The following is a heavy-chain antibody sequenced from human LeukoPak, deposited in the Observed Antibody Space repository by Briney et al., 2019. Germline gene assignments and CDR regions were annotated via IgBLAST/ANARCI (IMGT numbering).Heavy chain of an antibody. J-gene: IGHJ4*02. CDR3: ARADSSETPFDY. CDR1: GYTFTSYA. D-gene: IGHD3-22*01. Sequence: ASVKVSCKASGYTFTSYAISWVRQAPGQGLEWMGRIIPILGIANYAQKFQGRVTITADKSTSTAYMELSSLRSEDTAVYYCARADSSETPFDYWGQGTLVTVSS. V-gene: IGHV1-69*04. CDR2: IIPILGIA.